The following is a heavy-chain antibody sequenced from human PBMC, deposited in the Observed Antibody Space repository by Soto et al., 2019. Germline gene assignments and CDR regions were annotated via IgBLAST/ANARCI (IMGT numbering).Heavy chain of an antibody. CDR2: INHSGST. V-gene: IGHV4-34*01. J-gene: IGHJ6*02. CDR1: VVRLSGYY. CDR3: ARDCGKAVNIVVVPAARRGPSYYYGMAV. D-gene: IGHD2-2*01. Sequence: SESLWLTCAVEVVRLSGYYVSCIRQPPGKGLEWSGEINHSGSTNYNPSLKSRVTISVDTSKNQFSLKLSSVTAADTAVYYCARDCGKAVNIVVVPAARRGPSYYYGMAVWGHGTTVT.